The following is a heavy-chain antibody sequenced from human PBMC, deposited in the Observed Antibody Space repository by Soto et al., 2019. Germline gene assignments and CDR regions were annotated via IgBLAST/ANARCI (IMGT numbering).Heavy chain of an antibody. D-gene: IGHD4-17*01. CDR1: GFIFSTYA. CDR3: AHPRGYGVFDAVDI. Sequence: HPGGSLRLSCAASGFIFSTYAMNWVRQAPGEGLEWVSAISSSHSTFYAESVRGRFTISRDNSVNTLYLQMSSLRTEDTAVYYCAHPRGYGVFDAVDIWGQGTMVTVSS. CDR2: ISSSHST. V-gene: IGHV3-23*01. J-gene: IGHJ3*02.